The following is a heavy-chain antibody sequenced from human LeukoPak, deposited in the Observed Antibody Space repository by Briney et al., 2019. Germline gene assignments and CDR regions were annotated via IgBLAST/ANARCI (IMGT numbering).Heavy chain of an antibody. D-gene: IGHD2-2*01. CDR2: IRSKANSYAT. Sequence: GESLKISCAASGFTFSGSAMHWVRQASGKGLEWVGRIRSKANSYATAYAASVKGRFTISRDDSKNTAYLQMNSLKTGDTAEYYCTSDIVVVPAATKADYWGQGTLVTVSS. J-gene: IGHJ4*02. CDR3: TSDIVVVPAATKADY. CDR1: GFTFSGSA. V-gene: IGHV3-73*01.